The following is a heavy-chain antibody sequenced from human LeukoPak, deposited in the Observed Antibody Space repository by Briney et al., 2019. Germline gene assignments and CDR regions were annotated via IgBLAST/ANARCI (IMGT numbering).Heavy chain of an antibody. CDR3: ARDVGASAPDAFDI. CDR1: GFTFSTYN. D-gene: IGHD1-26*01. CDR2: ISSSSNYI. V-gene: IGHV3-21*01. J-gene: IGHJ3*02. Sequence: PGGSLRLSXAASGFTFSTYNMNWVRQAPGKGLEWVSSISSSSNYIYYADSVKGRFTISRDNAKNSLYLQMSSLRAEDTDVYYCARDVGASAPDAFDIWGQGTMVTVSS.